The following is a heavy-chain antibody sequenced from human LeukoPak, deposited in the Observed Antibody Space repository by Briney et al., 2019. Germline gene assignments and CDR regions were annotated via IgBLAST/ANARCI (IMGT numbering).Heavy chain of an antibody. CDR2: INSDGSST. D-gene: IGHD3-10*01. Sequence: GGSLRLSCAASGFTFSNYWMHWVRHAPGKGLVWVSRINSDGSSTTYADSVKGRFTISRDNAKNTLYLQMNSLRAEDTAVYYCARDYGRSRDYGMDVWGQGTTVTVSS. CDR3: ARDYGRSRDYGMDV. V-gene: IGHV3-74*01. J-gene: IGHJ6*02. CDR1: GFTFSNYW.